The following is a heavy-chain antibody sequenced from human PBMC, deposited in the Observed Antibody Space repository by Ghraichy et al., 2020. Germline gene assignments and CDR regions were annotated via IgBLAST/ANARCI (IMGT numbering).Heavy chain of an antibody. J-gene: IGHJ5*02. CDR3: ARERNGNPCWCDP. Sequence: SETLSLTCTVSGDTISSSNFYWGWIRQSPGKGLEWIANIFYTGITYYNPSLKSRVTISVDTSKNQFSLRLRSVTAADTAMYYCARERNGNPCWCDPWGQGALVNVAS. D-gene: IGHD4-23*01. CDR1: GDTISSSNFY. CDR2: IFYTGIT. V-gene: IGHV4-39*07.